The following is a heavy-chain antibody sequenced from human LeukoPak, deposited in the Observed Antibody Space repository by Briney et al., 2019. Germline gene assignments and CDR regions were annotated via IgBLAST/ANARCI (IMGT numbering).Heavy chain of an antibody. CDR3: ARNRYYYGSGTYGVPNWFDP. CDR1: GFTFSSYW. J-gene: IGHJ5*02. D-gene: IGHD3-10*01. V-gene: IGHV4-39*01. CDR2: IYYSGST. Sequence: GSLRLSCAASGFTFSSYWMTWVRHPPGKGLEWIGTIYYSGSTYYNPSLKSRVTISVDTSKNQFSLKLSSVTAADTAVYYCARNRYYYGSGTYGVPNWFDPWGQGTLVTVSS.